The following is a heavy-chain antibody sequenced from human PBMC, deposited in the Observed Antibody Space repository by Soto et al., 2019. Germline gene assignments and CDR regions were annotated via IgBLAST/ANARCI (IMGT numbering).Heavy chain of an antibody. V-gene: IGHV4-59*11. D-gene: IGHD5-12*01. CDR2: IYHSGST. Sequence: SETLTLTCSVSGDSLNNHYWTWIRQPPGKGLEWIGEIYHSGSTNYNPSLKSRVTISVDKSKNQFSLKLSSVTAADTAVYYCAREGYSGYCDYWGQGTLVTVSS. CDR3: AREGYSGYCDY. CDR1: GDSLNNHY. J-gene: IGHJ4*02.